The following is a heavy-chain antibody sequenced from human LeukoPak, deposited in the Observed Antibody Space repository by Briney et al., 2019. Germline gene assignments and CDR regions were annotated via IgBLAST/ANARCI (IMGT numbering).Heavy chain of an antibody. CDR3: ARPPRNCSSTSCYLEGAFDI. CDR2: IYPGDSDT. J-gene: IGHJ3*02. CDR1: GYSFTSYW. Sequence: GESLKISCKASGYSFTSYWIGWVRQMPGKGLEWMGIIYPGDSDTRYSPSFQGQVTISADKSISTAYLQWSSLKASDTAMYYCARPPRNCSSTSCYLEGAFDIWGQGTMVTVSS. V-gene: IGHV5-51*01. D-gene: IGHD2-2*01.